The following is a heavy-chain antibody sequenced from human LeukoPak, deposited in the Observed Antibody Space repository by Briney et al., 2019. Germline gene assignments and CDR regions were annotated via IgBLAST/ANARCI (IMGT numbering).Heavy chain of an antibody. D-gene: IGHD1-14*01. Sequence: GGSLRLSCAASGFTFSSYAMSWVRQAPGKGLEWVSAISGSGGSTYYADSVKGRFTISRDNAKNSLYLQMNSLRAEDTAVYYCARDNRPCDYWGQGTLVTVSS. CDR2: ISGSGGST. CDR1: GFTFSSYA. J-gene: IGHJ4*02. V-gene: IGHV3-23*01. CDR3: ARDNRPCDY.